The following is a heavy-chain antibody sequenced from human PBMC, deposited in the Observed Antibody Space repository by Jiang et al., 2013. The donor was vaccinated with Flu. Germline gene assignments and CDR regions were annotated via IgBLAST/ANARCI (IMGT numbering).Heavy chain of an antibody. J-gene: IGHJ5*02. CDR1: IHLHYLC. CDR2: INAGNGYT. CDR3: ARVGAEVAAAGLSWFDP. D-gene: IGHD6-13*01. V-gene: IGHV1-3*01. Sequence: EVKKPWVLGEGLLQGFWIHLHYLCYALGAPGPGQRLEWMGWINAGNGYTKYSQKFQGRVTITRDTSASTAYMELSSLRSEDTAVYYCARVGAEVAAAGLSWFDPWGQGTLVTVSS.